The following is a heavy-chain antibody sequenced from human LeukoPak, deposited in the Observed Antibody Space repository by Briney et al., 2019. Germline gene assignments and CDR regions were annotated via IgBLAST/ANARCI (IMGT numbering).Heavy chain of an antibody. CDR3: ARDKIVGGYCSSTSCYTGYYYGMDV. CDR2: IYTSGST. CDR1: GGSISSGGYY. J-gene: IGHJ6*02. D-gene: IGHD2-2*02. Sequence: SETLSLTCTVSGGSISSGGYYWSWIRQPAGKGLEWIGRIYTSGSTNYNPSLKSRVTMSVDTSKNQFSLKLSSVTAADTAVYYCARDKIVGGYCSSTSCYTGYYYGMDVWGQGTTVTVSS. V-gene: IGHV4-61*02.